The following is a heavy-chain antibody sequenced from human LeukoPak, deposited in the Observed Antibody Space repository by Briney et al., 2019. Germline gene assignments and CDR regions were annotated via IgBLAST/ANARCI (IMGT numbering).Heavy chain of an antibody. Sequence: GGSLRLPCAASGFTFSSYGMHWVRQAPGKGPEWVAVIWYDGSNKYYADSVKSRFTISRDNSKNTLYLQMNSLRAEDTAVYYCARDSAVVVPAALGYWGRGTLVTVSS. J-gene: IGHJ4*02. V-gene: IGHV3-33*01. CDR2: IWYDGSNK. D-gene: IGHD2-2*01. CDR3: ARDSAVVVPAALGY. CDR1: GFTFSSYG.